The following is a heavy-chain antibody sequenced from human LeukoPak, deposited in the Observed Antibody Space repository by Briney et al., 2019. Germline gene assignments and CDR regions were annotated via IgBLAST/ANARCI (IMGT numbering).Heavy chain of an antibody. J-gene: IGHJ6*03. CDR2: IKQDESKL. CDR1: GFTLSNYW. Sequence: GGSLRLSCAASGFTLSNYWMSWVRQAPGKGLEWVANIKQDESKLSYVDSVKGRFTVSRDNAKNSLYLQMNSLRAEDTAVYYCARDAPPGSHYYDSSGYYNYYYYMDVWGKGTTVTVSS. D-gene: IGHD3-22*01. CDR3: ARDAPPGSHYYDSSGYYNYYYYMDV. V-gene: IGHV3-7*01.